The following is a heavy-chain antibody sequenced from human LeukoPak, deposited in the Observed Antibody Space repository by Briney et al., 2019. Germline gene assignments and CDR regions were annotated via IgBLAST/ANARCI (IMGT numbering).Heavy chain of an antibody. V-gene: IGHV4-31*03. CDR1: GASISSGGYC. CDR3: ARGVGYCTSTSCYNPYYFDY. D-gene: IGHD2-2*02. Sequence: PSQSLSLTCTVSGASISSGGYCWSWNRQHPGKGLDWIGYIYYSGSTYYNPSLKSRVTISVDTSKTQFSLKLSTVTAADKAVYYCARGVGYCTSTSCYNPYYFDYWGQGTLVTVSS. CDR2: IYYSGST. J-gene: IGHJ4*02.